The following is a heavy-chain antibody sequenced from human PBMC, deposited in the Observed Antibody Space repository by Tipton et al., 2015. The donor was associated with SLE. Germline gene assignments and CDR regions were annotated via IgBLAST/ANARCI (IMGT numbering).Heavy chain of an antibody. Sequence: QSGAEVKKPGSSVKVSCKASGGTFSSYAISWVRQAPGQGLEWMGGIIPIFGTANYAQKFQGRVTITTDESTSTAYMELSSLRSEDTAVYYCASLIAAAGRGYYYGMDVWGQGTTVTVSS. D-gene: IGHD6-13*01. CDR3: ASLIAAAGRGYYYGMDV. J-gene: IGHJ6*02. V-gene: IGHV1-69*05. CDR1: GGTFSSYA. CDR2: IIPIFGTA.